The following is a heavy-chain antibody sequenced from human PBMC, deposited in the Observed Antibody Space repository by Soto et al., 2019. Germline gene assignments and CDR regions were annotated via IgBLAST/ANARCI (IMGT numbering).Heavy chain of an antibody. CDR3: ARGRYGDY. CDR2: ISAQNGNT. D-gene: IGHD1-1*01. J-gene: IGHJ4*02. Sequence: QVHLVQSGAEVKKPGASVKVSCKASGYAFTTYGITWVRQAPGQGLEWMGWISAQNGNTTYAQKLQGRVTVTRDTSTSTAYMELRSLRSDDTAVDYCARGRYGDYWGQGALVTVSS. CDR1: GYAFTTYG. V-gene: IGHV1-18*01.